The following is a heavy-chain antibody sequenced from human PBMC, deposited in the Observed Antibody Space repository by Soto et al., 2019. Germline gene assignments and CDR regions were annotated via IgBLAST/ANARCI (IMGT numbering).Heavy chain of an antibody. Sequence: PGGSLRLSCAASGFNFGDYWISWLRQVPEKGLEWVAHIRPDGGAGFYVDSVKGRFTISRDNAKNSLSLQMNSLRAEDTAMYFCARHKPLPGREGYPLDYWGQGTLVTVSS. J-gene: IGHJ4*02. D-gene: IGHD2-15*01. V-gene: IGHV3-7*03. CDR1: GFNFGDYW. CDR3: ARHKPLPGREGYPLDY. CDR2: IRPDGGAG.